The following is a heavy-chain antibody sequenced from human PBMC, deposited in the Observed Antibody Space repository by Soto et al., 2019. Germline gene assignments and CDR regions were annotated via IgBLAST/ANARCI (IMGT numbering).Heavy chain of an antibody. D-gene: IGHD2-15*01. CDR2: INPNSGGT. CDR1: GYTFTGYY. J-gene: IGHJ4*02. CDR3: ARGTDIVVVVAAIFDY. V-gene: IGHV1-2*02. Sequence: ASVKVSCKASGYTFTGYYMHWVRQAPGQGLEWMGWINPNSGGTNYAQKFQGRVTMTRDTSISTAYMELSRLRSDDTAVYYCARGTDIVVVVAAIFDYWGQGTLVTAPQ.